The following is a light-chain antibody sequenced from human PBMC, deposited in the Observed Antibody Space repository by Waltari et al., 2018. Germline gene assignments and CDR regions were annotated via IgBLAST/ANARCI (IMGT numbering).Light chain of an antibody. CDR3: QQYGRTPPIT. Sequence: EIVLTQSPESLSLSPGESATLSCRASQDVSDNYLAWYQQKGGQAPRLVIYGASSRAAGIPDRFSGSGSGTDFTLNIKRLEPEDFAVYYCQQYGRTPPITFGQGTRLEIK. J-gene: IGKJ5*01. CDR1: QDVSDNY. CDR2: GAS. V-gene: IGKV3-20*01.